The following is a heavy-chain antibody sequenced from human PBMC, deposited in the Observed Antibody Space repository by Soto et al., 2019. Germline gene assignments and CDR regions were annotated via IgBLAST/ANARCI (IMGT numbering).Heavy chain of an antibody. Sequence: QVQLVQSGTEAKKPGASVKVSCKASGYTFNTYGVSWVRQAPGQGLEWMGRISAYKGDTNYAQELQGRLTMTTDTSTTTAYRELRRLRSDDTAVYYCASHTVSWSLHFDSWGQGTLVTVSS. CDR1: GYTFNTYG. V-gene: IGHV1-18*04. D-gene: IGHD1-26*01. CDR2: ISAYKGDT. J-gene: IGHJ4*02. CDR3: ASHTVSWSLHFDS.